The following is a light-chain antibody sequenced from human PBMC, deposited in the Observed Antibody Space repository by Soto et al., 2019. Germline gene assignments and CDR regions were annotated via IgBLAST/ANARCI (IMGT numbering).Light chain of an antibody. J-gene: IGLJ2*01. CDR1: KLGDKY. V-gene: IGLV3-1*01. CDR2: QDS. Sequence: SYELTQPPSVSVSPGQTASITCSGDKLGDKYACWYQQKPGQSPVLVIYQDSKRPSGIPERFSGSNSGNTATLTISGTQAMDEADYYCQAWDRSTANVVFGGGNKLTVL. CDR3: QAWDRSTANVV.